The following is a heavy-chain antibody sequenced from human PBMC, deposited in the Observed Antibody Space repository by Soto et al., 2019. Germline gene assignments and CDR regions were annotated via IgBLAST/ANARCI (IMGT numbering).Heavy chain of an antibody. Sequence: SETLSLTCAVSGDSIGSGAYSWGWIRQPPGKGLEWIGYIYHSGSTYYNPSLKSRVTISLDRSKNQFSLKLSSVTAADTAVYYCARCFGDYKNWLVPWGQGTLVTVSS. D-gene: IGHD3-16*01. J-gene: IGHJ5*02. V-gene: IGHV4-30-2*01. CDR3: ARCFGDYKNWLVP. CDR1: GDSIGSGAYS. CDR2: IYHSGST.